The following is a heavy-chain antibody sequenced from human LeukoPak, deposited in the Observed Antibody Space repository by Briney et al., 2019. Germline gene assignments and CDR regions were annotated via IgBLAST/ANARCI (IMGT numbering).Heavy chain of an antibody. CDR1: GFTFSSYG. CDR2: INYHDGNT. CDR3: ARRYSTRNFFDS. V-gene: IGHV3-23*01. Sequence: GGTLRLSCAASGFTFSSYGMSWVRQAPGEGLEWASAINYHDGNTYYADSVKGRFTISRDNSNNTLHLQINSLRAEDTALYFCARRYSTRNFFDSWGQGTLVTVSS. D-gene: IGHD1-1*01. J-gene: IGHJ4*02.